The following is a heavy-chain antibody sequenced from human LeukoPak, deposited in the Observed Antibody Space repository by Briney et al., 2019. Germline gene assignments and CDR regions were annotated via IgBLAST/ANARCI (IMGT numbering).Heavy chain of an antibody. CDR1: KFTFSHFG. V-gene: IGHV3-33*06. CDR3: AKDAQRGFDYSNSLEN. D-gene: IGHD4-11*01. Sequence: GRSLRLSCAASKFTFSHFGMHWVRQAPGKGLEWAAVIWNDGSNQYYAESVKGRFTVSRDNSQNMVYLQMNSLRPEDTAVYYCAKDAQRGFDYSNSLENWGQGTLVTVSS. J-gene: IGHJ4*02. CDR2: IWNDGSNQ.